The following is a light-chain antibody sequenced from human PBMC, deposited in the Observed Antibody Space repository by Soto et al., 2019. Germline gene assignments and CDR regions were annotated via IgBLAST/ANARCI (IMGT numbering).Light chain of an antibody. Sequence: DIQMTQSPSTLSASVGDRVTITCRASQSISSWLAWYQQKPGKAPKLLIYDASSLESGVPSRFSGSGSGTDLTRSLSSLQPDDFATYYCHQYNSYSPAFTFSPGTKGDIK. J-gene: IGKJ3*01. CDR2: DAS. CDR3: HQYNSYSPAFT. V-gene: IGKV1-5*01. CDR1: QSISSW.